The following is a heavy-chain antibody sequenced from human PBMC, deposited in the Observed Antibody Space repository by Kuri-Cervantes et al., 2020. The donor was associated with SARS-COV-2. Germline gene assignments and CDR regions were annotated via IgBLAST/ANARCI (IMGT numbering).Heavy chain of an antibody. Sequence: ASVKVSCKASGYTFTGYYMHWVRQAPGQGLEWMGWINPNSGGTNYAQKSQGRITMTRDTSISTAYMELSRLRSDDTAVYYCATDAGSRGSTSVNAFDIWGQGTMVTVSS. CDR2: INPNSGGT. CDR1: GYTFTGYY. CDR3: ATDAGSRGSTSVNAFDI. V-gene: IGHV1-2*02. D-gene: IGHD2-2*01. J-gene: IGHJ3*02.